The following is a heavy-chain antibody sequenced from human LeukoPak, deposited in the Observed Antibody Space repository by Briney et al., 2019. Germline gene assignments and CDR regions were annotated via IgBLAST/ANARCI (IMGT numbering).Heavy chain of an antibody. D-gene: IGHD3-22*01. CDR1: GYTFTSHA. V-gene: IGHV7-4-1*02. J-gene: IGHJ3*02. CDR2: INTNTGNP. CDR3: ASASPNSGYYDLHAFDI. Sequence: ASVKVSCKASGYTFTSHAMNWVRQAPGQGLEWMGWINTNTGNPTYAQGFTGRFVFSLDTSVSTAYLQISSLKAEDTAVYYCASASPNSGYYDLHAFDIWGQGTMVTVSS.